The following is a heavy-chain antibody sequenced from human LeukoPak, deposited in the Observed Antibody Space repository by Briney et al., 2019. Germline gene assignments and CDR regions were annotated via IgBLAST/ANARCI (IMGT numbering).Heavy chain of an antibody. J-gene: IGHJ4*02. CDR2: ISAYNGNT. CDR3: ARESGWFGELLSDC. Sequence: ASVKVSCKASGYTFTSYGISWVRQAPGQGLEWMGWISAYNGNTNYAQKLQGRVTMTTDTSTSTAYMELRSLRTDDTAVYYCARESGWFGELLSDCWGQGTLVTVSS. CDR1: GYTFTSYG. V-gene: IGHV1-18*01. D-gene: IGHD3-10*01.